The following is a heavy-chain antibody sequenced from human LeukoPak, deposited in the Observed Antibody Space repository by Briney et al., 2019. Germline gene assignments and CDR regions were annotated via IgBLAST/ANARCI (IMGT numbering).Heavy chain of an antibody. J-gene: IGHJ4*02. CDR2: ISGSGGST. CDR1: GFTFTSSA. Sequence: GGSLRLSCAASGFTFTSSAMSWVRQAPRKGLECVSSISGSGGSTDYAGSVKGRFTISRDNSKNTLYLQMNGLRAEDTAVYYCASHKENFYDSSGNYWGQGTLATVSS. D-gene: IGHD3-22*01. CDR3: ASHKENFYDSSGNY. V-gene: IGHV3-23*01.